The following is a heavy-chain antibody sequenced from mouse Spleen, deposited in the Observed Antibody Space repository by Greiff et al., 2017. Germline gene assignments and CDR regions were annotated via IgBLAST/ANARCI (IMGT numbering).Heavy chain of an antibody. CDR2: IRNKANGYTT. J-gene: IGHJ1*01. CDR1: GFTFTDYY. V-gene: IGHV7-3*01. D-gene: IGHD1-2*01. CDR3: ARYRTTATDWYFDV. Sequence: EVQWVESGGGLVQPGGSLSLSCAASGFTFTDYYMSWVRQPPGKALEWLGFIRNKANGYTTEYSASVKGRFTISRDNSQSILYLQMNALRAEDSATYYCARYRTTATDWYFDVWGAGTTVTVSS.